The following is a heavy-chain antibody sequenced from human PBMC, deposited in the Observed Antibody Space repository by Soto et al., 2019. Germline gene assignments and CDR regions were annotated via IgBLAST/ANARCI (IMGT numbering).Heavy chain of an antibody. CDR2: ISYDGSNK. Sequence: GGSLRLSCAASGFTFSSYSMHWVRQAPGKGLEWVAVISYDGSNKYYADSVKGRFTISRDNSKNTLYLQMNSLRAEDTAVYYCAKDRALVRGVIKPLDYYYGMDVWGQGTTVTVSS. D-gene: IGHD3-10*01. J-gene: IGHJ6*02. CDR1: GFTFSSYS. CDR3: AKDRALVRGVIKPLDYYYGMDV. V-gene: IGHV3-30*18.